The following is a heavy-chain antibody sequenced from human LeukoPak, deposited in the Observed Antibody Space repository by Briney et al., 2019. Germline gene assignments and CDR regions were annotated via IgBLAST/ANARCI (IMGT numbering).Heavy chain of an antibody. J-gene: IGHJ4*02. V-gene: IGHV3-21*01. CDR2: ISSSSSYI. Sequence: PGGSLRLSCAASGFTFSSYSMNWVRQAPGKGLEWVSSISSSSSYIYCADSVKGRFTISRDNAKNSLYLQMNSLRAEDTAVYYCARDRDDYVWGSYRLDYWGQGTLSPSPQ. CDR1: GFTFSSYS. CDR3: ARDRDDYVWGSYRLDY. D-gene: IGHD3-16*02.